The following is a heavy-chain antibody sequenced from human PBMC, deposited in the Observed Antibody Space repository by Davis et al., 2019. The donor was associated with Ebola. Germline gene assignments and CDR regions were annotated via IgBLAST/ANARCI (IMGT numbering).Heavy chain of an antibody. CDR2: IYHSGST. J-gene: IGHJ6*03. CDR3: ARSDYSNRDYYYYMDV. CDR1: GGSISSYY. V-gene: IGHV4-59*12. D-gene: IGHD4-11*01. Sequence: PSETLSLTCTVSGGSISSYYWSWIRQPPGKGLEWIGYIYHSGSTYYNPSLKSRVTISVDRSKNQFSLKLSSVTAADTAVYYCARSDYSNRDYYYYMDVWGKGTTVTVSS.